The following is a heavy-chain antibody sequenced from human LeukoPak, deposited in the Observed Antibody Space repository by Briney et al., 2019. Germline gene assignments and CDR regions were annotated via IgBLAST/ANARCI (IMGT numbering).Heavy chain of an antibody. CDR3: ARDVFFRAHNWFDP. CDR2: IYNTGSA. Sequence: KPSETLSLTCNVSGASISSHYWNWIRQPAGKELEWIGRIYNTGSANYNPSLKSRVTMSLDTSRNQISLKLTPVTAADTAVYYCARDVFFRAHNWFDPWGQGTLVTVSS. V-gene: IGHV4-4*07. D-gene: IGHD2/OR15-2a*01. CDR1: GASISSHY. J-gene: IGHJ5*02.